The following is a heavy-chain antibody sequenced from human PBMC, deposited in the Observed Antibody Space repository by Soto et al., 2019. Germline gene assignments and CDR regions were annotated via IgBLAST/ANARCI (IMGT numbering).Heavy chain of an antibody. D-gene: IGHD2-15*01. J-gene: IGHJ5*02. Sequence: SLRLSCAASGFTFSSYGMHWVRQAPGKGLEWVAVIWYDGSNKYYADSVKGRFTISRDNSKNTLYLQMNSLRAEDTAVYYCVRGGGGGLFDPWGQGTMVTVSS. CDR3: VRGGGGGLFDP. CDR1: GFTFSSYG. CDR2: IWYDGSNK. V-gene: IGHV3-33*01.